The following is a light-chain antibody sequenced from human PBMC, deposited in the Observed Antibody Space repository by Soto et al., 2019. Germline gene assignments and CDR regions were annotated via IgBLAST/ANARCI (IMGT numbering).Light chain of an antibody. CDR2: DAS. CDR3: EQYNYVFFT. CDR1: EDVSDY. J-gene: IGKJ4*01. Sequence: DIKMTQSPSSLSATVGERVTLTCQASEDVSDYVNWYQKNPGRAPKLLTYDASKLETGVPSRFSGRGSATDFSFTIRDLQSDEFATDYCEQYNYVFFTFGGGTRV. V-gene: IGKV1-33*01.